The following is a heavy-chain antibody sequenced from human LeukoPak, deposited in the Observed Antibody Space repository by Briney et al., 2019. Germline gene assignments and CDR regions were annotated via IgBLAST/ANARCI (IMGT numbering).Heavy chain of an antibody. V-gene: IGHV4-39*01. CDR3: ARHTYGTLDY. D-gene: IGHD3-10*01. CDR2: INYSGKT. Sequence: SETLSLTCSVSGGSISSSSYYWGWIRQPPGKGLEWIGSINYSGKTYHNPSLKSRVTISVDTSKNQFSLKLSSVTAADTTLYYCARHTYGTLDYWGQGTLVTVSS. J-gene: IGHJ4*02. CDR1: GGSISSSSYY.